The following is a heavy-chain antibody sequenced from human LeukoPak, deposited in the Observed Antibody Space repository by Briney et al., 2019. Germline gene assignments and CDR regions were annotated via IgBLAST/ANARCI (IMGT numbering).Heavy chain of an antibody. V-gene: IGHV1-18*01. D-gene: IGHD3-22*01. CDR3: ARHYYDSSGSFPYFDY. CDR2: ISAYNGNT. CDR1: GYTFTSYG. J-gene: IGHJ4*02. Sequence: EASVTVSFKASGYTFTSYGISWVRQAPGQGLEWMGWISAYNGNTNYAQKLQGRVTMTTDTSTSTAYMELRSLRSDDTAVYYCARHYYDSSGSFPYFDYWGQGTLVTVSS.